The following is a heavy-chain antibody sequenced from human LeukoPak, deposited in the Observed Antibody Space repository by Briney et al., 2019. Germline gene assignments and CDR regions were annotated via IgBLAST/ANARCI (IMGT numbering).Heavy chain of an antibody. CDR3: ARTLTVTTAFDY. V-gene: IGHV1-2*02. Sequence: VASVKVSCKASGYTFTGYYMHWVRQAPGQGLEWMGWINPNSGGTNYAQKFQGRVTMTRGTSISTAYMELSRLRSDDTAVYYCARTLTVTTAFDYWGQGTLVTVSS. CDR2: INPNSGGT. CDR1: GYTFTGYY. J-gene: IGHJ4*02. D-gene: IGHD4-17*01.